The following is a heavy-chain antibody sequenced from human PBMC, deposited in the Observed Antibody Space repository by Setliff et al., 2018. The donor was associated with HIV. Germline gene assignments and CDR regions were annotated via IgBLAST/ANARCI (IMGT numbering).Heavy chain of an antibody. CDR3: AARGYCSGGSCYIYYYYCGMDV. CDR1: GGSISSSSYY. CDR2: IYYSGST. V-gene: IGHV4-39*01. J-gene: IGHJ6*02. D-gene: IGHD2-15*01. Sequence: SETLSLTCTVSGGSISSSSYYWGWIRQPPGKGLEWIGSIYYSGSTYYNPSLKSRVTISVDTSKNQFSLKLSSVTAADTAVYYCAARGYCSGGSCYIYYYYCGMDVWGQGTTVTVSS.